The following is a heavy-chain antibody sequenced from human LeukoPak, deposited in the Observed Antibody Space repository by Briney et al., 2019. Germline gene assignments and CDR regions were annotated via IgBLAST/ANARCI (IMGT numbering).Heavy chain of an antibody. CDR1: GFTFSDAW. CDR3: AKGSRGKIWFGELFSTDYYYGMDV. CDR2: IKSRTDGGTT. J-gene: IGHJ6*02. V-gene: IGHV3-15*01. Sequence: GGSLRLSCAASGFTFSDAWMTWVRQAPGKGLEWVGRIKSRTDGGTTDYAAPVKGRFTMSRDDSKNTLYLQMNSLKTEDTAVYYCAKGSRGKIWFGELFSTDYYYGMDVWGQGTTVTVSS. D-gene: IGHD3-10*01.